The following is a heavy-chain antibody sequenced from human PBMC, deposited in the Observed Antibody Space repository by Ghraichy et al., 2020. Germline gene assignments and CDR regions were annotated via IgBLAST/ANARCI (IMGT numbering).Heavy chain of an antibody. CDR3: ARSYSNYAFWFDP. V-gene: IGHV4-59*01. D-gene: IGHD4-11*01. CDR1: GGSISSYY. CDR2: IYYSGRT. Sequence: SETLSLTCTVSGGSISSYYWRWIRQPPGKGLEWIGYIYYSGRTNYNPSLKSRVTISVDTSKNQFSLQLSSVTAADTAVYYCARSYSNYAFWFDPWGQGTLVTVSS. J-gene: IGHJ5*02.